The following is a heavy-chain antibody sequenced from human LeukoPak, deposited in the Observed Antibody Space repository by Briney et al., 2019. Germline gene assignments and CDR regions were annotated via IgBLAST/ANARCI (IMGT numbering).Heavy chain of an antibody. V-gene: IGHV3-15*01. D-gene: IGHD5-12*01. J-gene: IGHJ4*02. CDR1: GFTVSSNY. Sequence: PGGSLRLSCAASGFTVSSNYMSWVRQAPGKGLEWVGRIRSKTAGGTIDYAAPVKGRFTISRDDSKNTLYLQMSSLKTEDTAVYYCTVAIVAPMWDCWGQGTLVTVSS. CDR3: TVAIVAPMWDC. CDR2: IRSKTAGGTI.